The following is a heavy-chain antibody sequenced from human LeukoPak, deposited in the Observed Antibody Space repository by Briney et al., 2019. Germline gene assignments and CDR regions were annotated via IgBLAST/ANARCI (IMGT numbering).Heavy chain of an antibody. J-gene: IGHJ4*02. CDR3: TSSIAAAPFFDY. CDR1: GXTFSNAW. Sequence: GGSLRLSCAASGXTFSNAWMSWVRQAPGKGLEWVVRIKSKTDGGTTDYAAPVKGRFTISRDDSKNTLYLQMNSLKTEDTAVYYCTSSIAAAPFFDYWGQGTLVTVSS. CDR2: IKSKTDGGTT. D-gene: IGHD6-13*01. V-gene: IGHV3-15*01.